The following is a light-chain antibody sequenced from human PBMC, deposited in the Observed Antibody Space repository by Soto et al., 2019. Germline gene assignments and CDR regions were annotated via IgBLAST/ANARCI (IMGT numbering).Light chain of an antibody. CDR3: QQYYSTPFT. CDR2: WAS. V-gene: IGKV4-1*01. CDR1: QSVLYSSNNKNY. Sequence: IVMTQSPDSLAVSLGERATINCKSSQSVLYSSNNKNYLTWYQQKPGQPPKLLISWASTRESGVPDRFSGSGSGTDFTLTISSLQAEDVAVYYCQQYYSTPFTFGPGTKVDVK. J-gene: IGKJ3*01.